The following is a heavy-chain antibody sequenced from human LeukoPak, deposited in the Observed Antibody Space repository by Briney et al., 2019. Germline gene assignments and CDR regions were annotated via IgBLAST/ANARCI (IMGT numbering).Heavy chain of an antibody. CDR2: IWYDGSNK. Sequence: PGGSLRLSCAASGFTFSSYGMHGVRQAPGKGLEWVAVIWYDGSNKYYADSVKGRFTISRDNSKNTLYLQMNSLRAEDTAVYYCARDLYDFWSGYNFDYWGQGTLVTVSS. CDR1: GFTFSSYG. J-gene: IGHJ4*02. D-gene: IGHD3-3*01. CDR3: ARDLYDFWSGYNFDY. V-gene: IGHV3-33*01.